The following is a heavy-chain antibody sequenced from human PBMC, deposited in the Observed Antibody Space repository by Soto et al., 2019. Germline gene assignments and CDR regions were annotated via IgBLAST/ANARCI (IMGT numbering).Heavy chain of an antibody. CDR2: IIPILGIA. J-gene: IGHJ4*02. CDR1: GGTLSSYT. Sequence: SVKVSCKASGGTLSSYTISWVRQAPGQGLERMGRIIPILGIANYAQKFQGRVTITADKSTSTAYMELSSLRSEDTAVYYCARADYYYGSGSYYNAPGIDYWGQGTLVTVSS. D-gene: IGHD3-10*01. V-gene: IGHV1-69*02. CDR3: ARADYYYGSGSYYNAPGIDY.